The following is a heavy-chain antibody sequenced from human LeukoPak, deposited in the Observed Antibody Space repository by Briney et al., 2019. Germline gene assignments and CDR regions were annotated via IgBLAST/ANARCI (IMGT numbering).Heavy chain of an antibody. J-gene: IGHJ4*02. D-gene: IGHD6-19*01. CDR2: ISGSGGST. CDR3: AKLTADEYYFDY. CDR1: GFTFSSYG. Sequence: GGSLRLSCAASGFTFSSYGMSWVRQAPGKGLEWVSAISGSGGSTYYADSVKGRFTISRDNSKNTLYLQMNSLRAEDTAVYYCAKLTADEYYFDYWGQGTLVTVSS. V-gene: IGHV3-23*01.